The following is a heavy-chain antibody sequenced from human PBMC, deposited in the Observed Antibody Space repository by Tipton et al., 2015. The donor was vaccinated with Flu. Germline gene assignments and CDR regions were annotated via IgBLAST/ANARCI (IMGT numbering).Heavy chain of an antibody. CDR3: ARDLPHRYSGSYSWPLL. D-gene: IGHD1-26*01. CDR1: GGSISSYY. Sequence: LRLSCTVSGGSISSYYWSWIRQPAGKGLEWIGRIYTSGSTNYNPSLKSRVTMSVDTSKNQFSLKLSSVTAADTVVYYCARDLPHRYSGSYSWPLLWGQGPLVTVSS. CDR2: IYTSGST. J-gene: IGHJ4*02. V-gene: IGHV4-4*07.